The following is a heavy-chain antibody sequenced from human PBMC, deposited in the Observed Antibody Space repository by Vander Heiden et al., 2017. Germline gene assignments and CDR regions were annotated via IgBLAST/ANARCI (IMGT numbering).Heavy chain of an antibody. CDR2: ISGSGGST. D-gene: IGHD5-18*01. J-gene: IGHJ3*02. V-gene: IGHV3-23*01. CDR1: GFTFRSYA. Sequence: EVQLLESGGGLVQPGGSLRLSCAASGFTFRSYAMSWVRQAPGKGLEWVSAISGSGGSTYYADSVKGRFTISRDNSKNTLYLQMNSLRAEDTAVYYCAKDQVDTAMVKDAFDIWGQGTMVTVSS. CDR3: AKDQVDTAMVKDAFDI.